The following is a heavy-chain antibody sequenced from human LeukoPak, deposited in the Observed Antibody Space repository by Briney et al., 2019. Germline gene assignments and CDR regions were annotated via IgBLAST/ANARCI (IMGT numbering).Heavy chain of an antibody. CDR1: GYTFTSYY. CDR2: INPSGGST. CDR3: ARDGRDSYNYDAFDI. Sequence: ASVKVSCKASGYTFTSYYMHWVRQAPGQGLEGMGIINPSGGSTSYAQKFQGRVTMTRDMSTSTVYMELSSLRSEDTAVYYCARDGRDSYNYDAFDIWGQGTMVTVSS. J-gene: IGHJ3*02. D-gene: IGHD5-24*01. V-gene: IGHV1-46*01.